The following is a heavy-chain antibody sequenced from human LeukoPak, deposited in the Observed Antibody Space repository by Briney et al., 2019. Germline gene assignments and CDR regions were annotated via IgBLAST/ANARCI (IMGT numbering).Heavy chain of an antibody. J-gene: IGHJ4*02. CDR1: GGSISSGSYY. V-gene: IGHV4-61*02. D-gene: IGHD3-3*01. Sequence: SETLSLTCTVSGGSISSGSYYWSWIRQPGGKGLGWIGRIYTSGSTNYNPSLKSRVTISVDTSKNQFSLKLSSVTAADTAVYYCARDYSLWSGANFDYWGQGTLVTVSS. CDR2: IYTSGST. CDR3: ARDYSLWSGANFDY.